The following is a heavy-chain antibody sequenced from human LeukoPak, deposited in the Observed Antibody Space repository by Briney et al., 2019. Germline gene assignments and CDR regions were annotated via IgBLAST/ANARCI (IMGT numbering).Heavy chain of an antibody. CDR1: GGSISSYY. V-gene: IGHV4-59*01. J-gene: IGHJ5*02. CDR2: IYYSGST. CDR3: ARDRAKGNWFDP. Sequence: SETLSLTCTVPGGSISSYYWSWVQQPPGKGLEWIGYIYYSGSTNYNPSLKSRVTISVDTSKDQFSLKLSSVTAADTAVYYCARDRAKGNWFDPWGQGTLVTVSS. D-gene: IGHD3-10*01.